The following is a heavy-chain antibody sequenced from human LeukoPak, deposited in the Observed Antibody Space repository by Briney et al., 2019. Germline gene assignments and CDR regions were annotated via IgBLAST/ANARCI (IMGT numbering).Heavy chain of an antibody. CDR2: VYYSGTT. Sequence: SETLSLTCSVSGDSISLSFYYWGWIRQPPGKALEWIGSVYYSGTTSYNPSLKSRVTISVDMSKNHFSLRLRSVTAADTAMYYCARGTLYRGWSYYLDFWGPGSQVTVSS. D-gene: IGHD6-19*01. V-gene: IGHV4-39*07. CDR3: ARGTLYRGWSYYLDF. CDR1: GDSISLSFYY. J-gene: IGHJ4*02.